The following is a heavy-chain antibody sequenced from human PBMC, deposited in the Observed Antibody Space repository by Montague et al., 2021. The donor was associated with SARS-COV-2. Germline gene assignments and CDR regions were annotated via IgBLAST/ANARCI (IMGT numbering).Heavy chain of an antibody. J-gene: IGHJ4*02. D-gene: IGHD3-9*01. Sequence: SETLSLTCAVYGGSLTNHYWTWVRQPPGNGLKWVGEVNQSGRTTHYNPSLRSRVTISVDRSNNQVSLTLESVTAADTAVYYCARVPLHFDGFDYWGQGSPVTVSS. CDR2: VNQSGRTT. CDR1: GGSLTNHY. V-gene: IGHV4-34*01. CDR3: ARVPLHFDGFDY.